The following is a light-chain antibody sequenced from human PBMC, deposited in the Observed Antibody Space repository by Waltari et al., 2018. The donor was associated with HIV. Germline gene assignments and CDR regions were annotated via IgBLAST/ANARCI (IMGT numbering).Light chain of an antibody. CDR1: ISNIGSNT. Sequence: QSVLTQPPSASGNPGQRVTISCYGSISNIGSNTVNWYQQLPGTAPKLLIYSNNQRPSGVPDRFSGSKSGTSASLAISGLQSEDEADYYCAAWDDSLNGWVFGGGTKLTVL. CDR3: AAWDDSLNGWV. J-gene: IGLJ3*02. V-gene: IGLV1-44*01. CDR2: SNN.